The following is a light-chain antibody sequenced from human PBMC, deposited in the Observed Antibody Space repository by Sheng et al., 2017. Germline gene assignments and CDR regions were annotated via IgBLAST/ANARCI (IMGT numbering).Light chain of an antibody. CDR2: GAT. CDR1: QSIVNF. V-gene: IGKV1-39*01. J-gene: IGKJ1*01. CDR3: QQSYSTPRT. Sequence: IQMTQSPSSVSASVGDRVTITCRASQSIVNFLNWYQFKPGKAPKLLIFGATSLQSGVPSRFSGGGXESDFISPSASLQREDFATYYCQQSYSTPRTFGQGTKVEIK.